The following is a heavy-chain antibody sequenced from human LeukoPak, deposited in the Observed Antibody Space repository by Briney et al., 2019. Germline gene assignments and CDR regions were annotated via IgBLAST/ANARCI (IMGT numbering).Heavy chain of an antibody. Sequence: GTSLRLSCAASGFTLSSYGMLWVRQSPGTGLEWVAVIWYDGSNKYYADSVKGRFTIYRDNSKNTLHLQMNSLRAEDTAVYYCARDSPYLDYWGQGTLVTVSS. CDR1: GFTLSSYG. J-gene: IGHJ4*02. V-gene: IGHV3-33*01. CDR3: ARDSPYLDY. CDR2: IWYDGSNK.